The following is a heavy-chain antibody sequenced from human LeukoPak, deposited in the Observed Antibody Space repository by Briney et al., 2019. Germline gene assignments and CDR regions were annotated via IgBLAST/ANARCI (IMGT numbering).Heavy chain of an antibody. Sequence: AWVKVSCQASGGSFSSYAISWVRQAPEQGLEWMGRIIPMLGIANYAKTFQGRVTIPADKSTSTAYMELSSLRSEDTAVYYCAREKGDIVVVPAARSWFDPWGQGTLVTVSS. CDR3: AREKGDIVVVPAARSWFDP. D-gene: IGHD2-2*01. CDR2: IIPMLGIA. V-gene: IGHV1-69*04. CDR1: GGSFSSYA. J-gene: IGHJ5*02.